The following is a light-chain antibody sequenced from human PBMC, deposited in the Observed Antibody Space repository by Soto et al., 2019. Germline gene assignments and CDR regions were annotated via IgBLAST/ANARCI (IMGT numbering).Light chain of an antibody. Sequence: EIVMTQSPATLSVSPGERATLSCRASQSVSSDSLAWYQHKLGQAPRLLIYGASTRATGIPDRFSGSGSGTDFTLTISSLEPEDFAIYYCQQYNSWPPYTFGQGTKVDIK. V-gene: IGKV3D-15*01. CDR2: GAS. CDR3: QQYNSWPPYT. CDR1: QSVSSD. J-gene: IGKJ2*01.